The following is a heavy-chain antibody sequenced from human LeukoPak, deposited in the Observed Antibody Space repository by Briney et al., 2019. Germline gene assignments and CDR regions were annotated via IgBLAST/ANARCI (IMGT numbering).Heavy chain of an antibody. Sequence: PGGSLRLSCAASGFTFSSYWMSWVRQAPGKGLEWVANIKQDGSEKYYVDSVKGRFTISRDNAKNSLYLQMNSLRAEDTAVYYCARVDIVVVVAAMESPAFDIWGQGTMVTVSS. J-gene: IGHJ3*02. CDR1: GFTFSSYW. V-gene: IGHV3-7*01. D-gene: IGHD2-15*01. CDR2: IKQDGSEK. CDR3: ARVDIVVVVAAMESPAFDI.